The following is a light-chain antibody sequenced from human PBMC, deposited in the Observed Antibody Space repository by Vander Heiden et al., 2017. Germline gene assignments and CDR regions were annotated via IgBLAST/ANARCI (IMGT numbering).Light chain of an antibody. CDR1: SSNIGAGYD. CDR2: GNS. CDR3: QSYDSSLSDSYV. J-gene: IGLJ1*01. Sequence: QPVLTQPPSVSGAPGQRVTISCTGSSSNIGAGYDVHWYHQLPGTAPKLLIYGNSNRPSGVPDRFSGSKSGTSASLAITGLQAEDEADYYCQSYDSSLSDSYVFGTGTKVTVL. V-gene: IGLV1-40*01.